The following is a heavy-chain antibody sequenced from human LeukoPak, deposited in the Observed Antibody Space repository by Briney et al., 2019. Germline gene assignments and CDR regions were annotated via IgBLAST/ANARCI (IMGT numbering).Heavy chain of an antibody. V-gene: IGHV3-74*01. J-gene: IGHJ6*02. CDR3: AREVGMTGMDV. CDR2: INSDGSST. D-gene: IGHD2-21*01. CDR1: GFTFSSYW. Sequence: GGSLRLSCAASGFTFSSYWMHWVRQAPGKGLVWVSRINSDGSSTSYADSVKGRFTISRDNAKNTLYLQMNSLRAEDTAVYYCAREVGMTGMDVWGQGTTVTVSS.